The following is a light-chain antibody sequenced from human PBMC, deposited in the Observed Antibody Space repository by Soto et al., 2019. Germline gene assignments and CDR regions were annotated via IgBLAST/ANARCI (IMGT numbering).Light chain of an antibody. V-gene: IGKV3D-20*02. J-gene: IGKJ5*01. CDR3: QQYNYWPIT. CDR2: GAS. CDR1: QSVSSSY. Sequence: EIVLTQSPATLSLSPGERATLSCRASQSVSSSYLAWYQQKPGQAPRLLIYGASSRATGIPDRFSGSGSGTDFTLTVSSLRSEDSAVYYCQQYNYWPITFGQGTRLEIK.